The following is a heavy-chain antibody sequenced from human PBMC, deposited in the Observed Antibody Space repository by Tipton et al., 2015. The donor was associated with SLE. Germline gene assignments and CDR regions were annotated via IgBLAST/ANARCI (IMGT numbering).Heavy chain of an antibody. V-gene: IGHV4-34*01. CDR2: INHSGST. J-gene: IGHJ4*02. Sequence: TLSLTCTVSGGSFSGYYWSWIRQPPGKGLEWIGEINHSGSTNYNPSLKSRVTISVDTSKNQFSLKLSSVTAADTAVYYCARTKGRLGVFDYWGQGTLVTVSS. CDR1: GGSFSGYY. CDR3: ARTKGRLGVFDY. D-gene: IGHD6-25*01.